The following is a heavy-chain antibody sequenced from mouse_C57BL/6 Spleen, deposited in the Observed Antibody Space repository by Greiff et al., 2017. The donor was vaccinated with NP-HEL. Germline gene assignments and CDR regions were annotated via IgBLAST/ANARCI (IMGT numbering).Heavy chain of an antibody. CDR1: GYAFSSSW. CDR3: AREDLAWFAY. Sequence: VQLQQSGPELVKPGASVKISCKASGYAFSSSWMNWVKQRPGKGLEWIGRIYPGDGDTNYNGKFKGKATLTADKSSSTAYMQLSSLTSEDSAVYFCAREDLAWFAYWGQGTLVTVSA. V-gene: IGHV1-82*01. J-gene: IGHJ3*01. CDR2: IYPGDGDT.